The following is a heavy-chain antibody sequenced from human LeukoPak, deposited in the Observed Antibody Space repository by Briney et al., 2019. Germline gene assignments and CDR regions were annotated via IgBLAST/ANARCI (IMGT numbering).Heavy chain of an antibody. CDR1: GYTFTSYA. CDR2: INAGNGNT. D-gene: IGHD2-2*01. J-gene: IGHJ6*02. CDR3: ARGSTSPVYGMDV. V-gene: IGHV1-3*01. Sequence: ASVKVSCKASGYTFTSYAMHWVRQPPGQRLEWMGWINAGNGNTKYSQKFQGRVTITRDTSASTAYMELNSLRSEDTAVYYCARGSTSPVYGMDVWGQGTTVTVSS.